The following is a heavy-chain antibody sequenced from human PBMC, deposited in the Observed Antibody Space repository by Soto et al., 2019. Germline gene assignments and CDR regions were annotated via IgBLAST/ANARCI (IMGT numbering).Heavy chain of an antibody. J-gene: IGHJ6*03. D-gene: IGHD3-3*01. V-gene: IGHV3-33*07. Sequence: YGVRKTPGKGPEWVAFIWYDGSDKYYADSVRGRFTISRDNAKDTLYLQMNSLRAEDTAVYYCVRDFGWYFRSGYMDVWGDGATVTVSS. CDR3: VRDFGWYFRSGYMDV. CDR2: IWYDGSDK.